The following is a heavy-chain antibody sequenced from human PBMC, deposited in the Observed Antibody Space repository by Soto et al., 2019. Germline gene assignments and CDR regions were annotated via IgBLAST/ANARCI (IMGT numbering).Heavy chain of an antibody. CDR3: ARDIDYYDSSGYQDY. CDR1: GFIFSRYE. V-gene: IGHV3-48*03. J-gene: IGHJ4*02. Sequence: GGSLRLSCAASGFIFSRYEMNWVRQAPGKGLEWVSYTNTRGNTIHYADSVKGRFTVSRDNAENSLYLQMNSLRAEDTAVYYCARDIDYYDSSGYQDYWGQGTLVTVSS. D-gene: IGHD3-22*01. CDR2: TNTRGNTI.